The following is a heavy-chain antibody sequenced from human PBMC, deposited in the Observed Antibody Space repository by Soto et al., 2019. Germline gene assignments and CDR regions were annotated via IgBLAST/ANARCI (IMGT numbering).Heavy chain of an antibody. CDR3: ARSELRYFDWLFPTAGGPFDY. CDR2: INAANGDT. J-gene: IGHJ4*02. Sequence: ASVKVSCKASGYTFTSYGIHWVRQAPGQRLEWMGWINAANGDTKYSPKFQGRVTMTRDTSASTAYMELSNLRSEDTAVYYCARSELRYFDWLFPTAGGPFDYWGQGTLVTVSS. D-gene: IGHD3-9*01. CDR1: GYTFTSYG. V-gene: IGHV1-3*01.